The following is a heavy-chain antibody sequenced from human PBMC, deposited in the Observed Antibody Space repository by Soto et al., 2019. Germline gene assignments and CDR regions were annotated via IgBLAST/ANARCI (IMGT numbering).Heavy chain of an antibody. CDR1: GFTFSIYG. V-gene: IGHV3-30*03. CDR2: ISFDGSEK. J-gene: IGHJ3*02. D-gene: IGHD1-26*01. Sequence: QVQLVESGGGVVQPGRSLRLSCAASGFTFSIYGMHWVRHAPGKGLEWVAMISFDGSEKYYTDSVKGRFHIYRDSSKNTMDLQMDSLRVEDTAVYYCARDRRLYYSDAFDIWGQGTTVTVSS. CDR3: ARDRRLYYSDAFDI.